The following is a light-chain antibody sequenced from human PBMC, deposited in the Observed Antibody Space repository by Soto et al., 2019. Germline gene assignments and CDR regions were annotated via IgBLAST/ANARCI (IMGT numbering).Light chain of an antibody. CDR3: QQYVSLPIT. CDR1: QSFRGL. V-gene: IGKV3-20*01. J-gene: IGKJ5*01. CDR2: GAS. Sequence: EVVLTQSPVTLSLSPGERATLSCRASQSFRGLLAWYQQKPGQAPRLLIYGASSRATGTPDRFSGSGSGTDFTLTISRVEPEDFAVYYCQQYVSLPITFGQGTRLEIK.